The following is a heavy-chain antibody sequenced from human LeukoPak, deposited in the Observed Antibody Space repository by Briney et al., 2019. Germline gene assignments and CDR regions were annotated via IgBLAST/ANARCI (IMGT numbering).Heavy chain of an antibody. CDR1: GSTFSSYG. CDR3: AKSTTVTTQQRGYFDY. CDR2: ISYDGSNK. V-gene: IGHV3-30*18. D-gene: IGHD4-11*01. Sequence: PGGSLRLSCAASGSTFSSYGMHWVRQAPGKGLEWVAVISYDGSNKYFADSVKGRFTISRDNPKNTLYLQMNSLRAEDTAVYYCAKSTTVTTQQRGYFDYWGQGTLVTVSS. J-gene: IGHJ4*02.